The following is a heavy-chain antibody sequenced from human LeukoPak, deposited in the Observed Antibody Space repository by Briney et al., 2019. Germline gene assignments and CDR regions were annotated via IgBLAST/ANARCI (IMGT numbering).Heavy chain of an antibody. D-gene: IGHD3-10*01. Sequence: GGSLRLSCAASGFTFRRYGMHGVRQTPGKGLEWVAVIWYDGSNKFYADSVKGRFTISRDNSKNTLYLQMNSLRAEDTAVYYCANALWFADSDGDYWGQGTLVTVSS. CDR1: GFTFRRYG. J-gene: IGHJ4*02. CDR3: ANALWFADSDGDY. V-gene: IGHV3-33*06. CDR2: IWYDGSNK.